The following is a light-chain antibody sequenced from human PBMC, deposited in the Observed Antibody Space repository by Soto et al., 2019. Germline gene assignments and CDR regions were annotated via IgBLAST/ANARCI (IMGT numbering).Light chain of an antibody. Sequence: EIVLTQSPGTLALSPGERATLSCSASQSVSSSHLAWYQQKPGQAPRLLIYGASSRATGIPDRFRDSGSGTDFTLTISRLEPEDFAVYYCQQYGGSPAITFGQGTRLEI. CDR1: QSVSSSH. J-gene: IGKJ5*01. CDR2: GAS. V-gene: IGKV3-20*01. CDR3: QQYGGSPAIT.